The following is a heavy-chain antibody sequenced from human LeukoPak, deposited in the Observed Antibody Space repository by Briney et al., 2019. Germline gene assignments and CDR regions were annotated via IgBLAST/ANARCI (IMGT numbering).Heavy chain of an antibody. CDR1: GFTVGRYE. J-gene: IGHJ4*02. V-gene: IGHV3-48*03. Sequence: PGGSLRLSCAASGFTVGRYERSWVRQAPGKGLWWGAVIGTIISTTYKADSVKGRFTFSRADAKNTRYLQMSILTAEDTSIYYYSRSVYELRGQRLVPGLDYWGQGTLVTVSS. D-gene: IGHD5/OR15-5a*01. CDR2: IGTIISTT. CDR3: SRSVYELRGQRLVPGLDY.